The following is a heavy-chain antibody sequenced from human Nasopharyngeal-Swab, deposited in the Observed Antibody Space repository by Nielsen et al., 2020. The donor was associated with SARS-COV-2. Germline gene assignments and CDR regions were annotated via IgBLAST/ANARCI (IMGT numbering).Heavy chain of an antibody. V-gene: IGHV3-33*03. Sequence: GESLKISCAASGFTFSSYGMHWVRQAPGKGLEWVAVIWYDGSNKYYADSVKGRFTISRDNAKNSLYLQMNSLRAEDTALYYCASLPSHDYGDYYGMDVWGQGTTVTVSS. D-gene: IGHD4-17*01. CDR2: IWYDGSNK. J-gene: IGHJ6*02. CDR3: ASLPSHDYGDYYGMDV. CDR1: GFTFSSYG.